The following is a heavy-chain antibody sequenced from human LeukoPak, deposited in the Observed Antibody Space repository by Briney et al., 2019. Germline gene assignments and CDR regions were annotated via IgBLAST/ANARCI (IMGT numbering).Heavy chain of an antibody. J-gene: IGHJ4*02. CDR2: MNPNSGNT. D-gene: IGHD3-10*01. V-gene: IGHV1-8*01. CDR3: ARDSYYYGSGNPAY. CDR1: GYTFTSYD. Sequence: ASVKVSCKASGYTFTSYDINWVRQATGQGLEWMGWMNPNSGNTGYAQKFQGRVTMTRNTSISTAYMELSRLRSDDTAVYYCARDSYYYGSGNPAYWGQGTLVTVSS.